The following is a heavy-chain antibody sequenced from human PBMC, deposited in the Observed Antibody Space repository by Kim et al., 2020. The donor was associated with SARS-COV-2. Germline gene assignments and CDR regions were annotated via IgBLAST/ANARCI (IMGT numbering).Heavy chain of an antibody. Sequence: GGSLRLSCAASGFTFRGHAMNWVRQAPGKGLEWVSGISGSGGTTNYADSVKGRFTISRDNSKNTLYLQMNSLRAEDTAVYYCAKRYCSGGTCYSIDYWGQGTLVTVSS. CDR3: AKRYCSGGTCYSIDY. J-gene: IGHJ4*02. CDR2: ISGSGGTT. CDR1: GFTFRGHA. V-gene: IGHV3-23*01. D-gene: IGHD2-15*01.